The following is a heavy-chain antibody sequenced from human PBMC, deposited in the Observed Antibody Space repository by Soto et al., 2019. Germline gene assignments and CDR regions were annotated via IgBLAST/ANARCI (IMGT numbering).Heavy chain of an antibody. V-gene: IGHV1-8*01. D-gene: IGHD2-21*01. Sequence: QVQLVQSGAEVKKPGASVKVSCKASGYTFTSYDINWVRQATGQGLEWMGWMNPNSANTGYAQKFQGRLTMTRNTSISTAYIERSSLRSEDTAVYYCARSDGYNLNGFDPWGQGTMVTVSS. CDR2: MNPNSANT. CDR1: GYTFTSYD. CDR3: ARSDGYNLNGFDP. J-gene: IGHJ5*02.